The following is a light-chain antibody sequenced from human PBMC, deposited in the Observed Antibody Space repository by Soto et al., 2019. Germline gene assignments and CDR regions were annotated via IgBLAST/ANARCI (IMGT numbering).Light chain of an antibody. Sequence: QSVLTQPPSSSVTPGQRVTISCSGSTANIGGNTLHWYQPLPGTAPKLLIYSNNHGPSGARDRFPDYRSVTSDSLAISRLHSGDVDGYYCAAWNESRNAVTFGGRTKLTVL. J-gene: IGLJ2*01. CDR3: AAWNESRNAVT. CDR2: SNN. V-gene: IGLV1-44*01. CDR1: TANIGGNT.